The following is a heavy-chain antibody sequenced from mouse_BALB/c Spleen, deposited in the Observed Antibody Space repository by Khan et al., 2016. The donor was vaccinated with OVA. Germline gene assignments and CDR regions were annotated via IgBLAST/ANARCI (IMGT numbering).Heavy chain of an antibody. CDR3: ARSAYDDYYTYAMGY. Sequence: QVQLQQSGAELVRPGSSVKISCKASGYAFSSYWMNWVKQRPGQGLEWIGQIYPGDGNTNYNGKFKGKATLTADKSSSTVTMQISSLTSEDSAVYFCARSAYDDYYTYAMGYWGPGTSVTVSS. J-gene: IGHJ4*01. V-gene: IGHV1-80*01. CDR1: GYAFSSYW. D-gene: IGHD2-3*01. CDR2: IYPGDGNT.